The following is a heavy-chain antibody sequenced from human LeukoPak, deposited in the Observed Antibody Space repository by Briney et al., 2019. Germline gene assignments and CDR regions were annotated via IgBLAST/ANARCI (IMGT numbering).Heavy chain of an antibody. CDR3: ARDDAGYSYDPRGWFDP. CDR1: GFTFSSYW. Sequence: QPGGSLRLSCAASGFTFSSYWMHWVRQAPGKGLVWVSRINSDGSSTSYADSVKGRFTISRDNAKNTLYLQMNSLRAEDTAVYYCARDDAGYSYDPRGWFDPWGQGTLVTVSS. J-gene: IGHJ5*02. CDR2: INSDGSST. D-gene: IGHD5-18*01. V-gene: IGHV3-74*01.